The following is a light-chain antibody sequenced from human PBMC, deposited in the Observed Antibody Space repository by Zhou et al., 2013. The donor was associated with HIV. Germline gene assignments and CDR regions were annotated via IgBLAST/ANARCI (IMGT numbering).Light chain of an antibody. CDR1: QFISSW. CDR3: QQYDSYSS. J-gene: IGKJ1*01. V-gene: IGKV1-5*03. CDR2: KAS. Sequence: DIQMTQSPSTLSASVGDRVTITCRASQFISSWLAWYQQKPGKAPKVLIYKASILESGVPSRFSGSASGTEFTLTISSLQPDDFATYYCQQYDSYSSFGQGTKVEIK.